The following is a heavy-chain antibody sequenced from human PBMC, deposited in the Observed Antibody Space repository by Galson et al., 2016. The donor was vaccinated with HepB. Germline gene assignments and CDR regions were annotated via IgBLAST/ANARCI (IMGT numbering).Heavy chain of an antibody. Sequence: SVKVSCKASGYTFTKYYVHWVRQAPGQGLEWVGIINPSGGSTNYAQKFQGRVTMTTDTPTSTVYMEPSSLRSEDTAVYFCAKGGSSDPADYWGQGTLVTVSS. V-gene: IGHV1-46*01. CDR1: GYTFTKYY. CDR2: INPSGGST. J-gene: IGHJ4*02. CDR3: AKGGSSDPADY. D-gene: IGHD3-10*01.